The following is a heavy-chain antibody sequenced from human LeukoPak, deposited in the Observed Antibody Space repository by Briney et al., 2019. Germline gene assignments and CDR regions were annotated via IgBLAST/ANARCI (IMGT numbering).Heavy chain of an antibody. CDR1: GVSFSGHY. D-gene: IGHD3-3*01. CDR2: INHSGST. Sequence: SETLSLTCAVYGVSFSGHYWSWIRQPPGKGLEWIGEINHSGSTNYNPSLKSRVTISVDTSKNQFSLKLSSVTAADTAVYYCARGIWDYDFWSGYYTDDAFDIWGQGTMVTVSS. J-gene: IGHJ3*02. V-gene: IGHV4-34*01. CDR3: ARGIWDYDFWSGYYTDDAFDI.